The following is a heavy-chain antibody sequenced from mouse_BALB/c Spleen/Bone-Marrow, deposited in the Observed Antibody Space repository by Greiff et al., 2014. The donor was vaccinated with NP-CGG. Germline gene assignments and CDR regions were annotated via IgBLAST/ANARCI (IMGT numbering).Heavy chain of an antibody. J-gene: IGHJ3*01. CDR2: IDPYNGGT. CDR3: ARENYGSSPAY. Sequence: LVESGPELVKPGASVKVSCKASGYALTSYNMYWVKQSHGKSLEWIGYIDPYNGGTSYNQKFKGKATLTVDKSSSTAYMHLNSLTSEDSAVCYCARENYGSSPAYWGQGTLVTVSA. D-gene: IGHD1-1*01. CDR1: GYALTSYN. V-gene: IGHV1S135*01.